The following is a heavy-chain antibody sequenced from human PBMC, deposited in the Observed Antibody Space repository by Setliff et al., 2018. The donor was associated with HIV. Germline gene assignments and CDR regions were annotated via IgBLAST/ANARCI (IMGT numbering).Heavy chain of an antibody. CDR3: ARVWKWLHYFDY. CDR1: GYTFTSYY. D-gene: IGHD5-18*01. V-gene: IGHV1-46*01. J-gene: IGHJ4*02. Sequence: ASVKVSCKASGYTFTSYYMHWVRQAPGQGLEWMGIINPSGGSTSYAQKSQGRVTMTRDTSTSTVYMELSSLRSEDTAVYYCARVWKWLHYFDYWGQGTLVTVSS. CDR2: INPSGGST.